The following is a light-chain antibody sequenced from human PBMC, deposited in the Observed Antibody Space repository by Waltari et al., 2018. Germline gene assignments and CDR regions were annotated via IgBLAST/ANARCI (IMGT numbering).Light chain of an antibody. CDR2: GTS. J-gene: IGKJ4*01. V-gene: IGKV3-20*01. CDR1: QTVGTSY. CDR3: HQFGSFPLT. Sequence: DIVLTQSPGTLSLSPGERATPSCWASQTVGTSYLAWYQQRPGQAPRLLIYGTSKRAAGIPDRFSGSGSGTDFTLIINSLESEDSAVYFCHQFGSFPLTFGGGTKLEIK.